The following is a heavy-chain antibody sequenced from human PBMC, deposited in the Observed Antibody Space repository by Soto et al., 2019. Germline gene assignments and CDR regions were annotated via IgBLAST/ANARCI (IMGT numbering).Heavy chain of an antibody. J-gene: IGHJ6*02. CDR2: IIPIFGTA. D-gene: IGHD3-22*01. CDR1: GGTFSSYA. Sequence: QVQLVQSGAEVKKPGSSVKVSCKASGGTFSSYAISWVRQAPGQVLEWMGGIIPIFGTANYAQKFQGRVTITAEESKSTAYMELSSLRSEDTAVYDCARGSYYDSSGYYPSYPYYYYGMDFWGQGTTVTVSS. CDR3: ARGSYYDSSGYYPSYPYYYYGMDF. V-gene: IGHV1-69*12.